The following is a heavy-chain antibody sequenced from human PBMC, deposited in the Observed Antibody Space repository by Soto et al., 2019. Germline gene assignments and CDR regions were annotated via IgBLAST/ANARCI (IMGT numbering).Heavy chain of an antibody. CDR1: GFSLSTSVVA. Sequence: GPTLVNRRHTLTLSCTFSGFSLSTSVVAVGWIRQAPRKAPEWLAFIFWDDDKRYSPSLENRLTITKDTSKNQVVLTMTNMDPVDTATYYCARIFDFWSGYYFSYWGRGTLVTVYS. J-gene: IGHJ4*02. CDR2: IFWDDDK. CDR3: ARIFDFWSGYYFSY. V-gene: IGHV2-5*02. D-gene: IGHD3-3*01.